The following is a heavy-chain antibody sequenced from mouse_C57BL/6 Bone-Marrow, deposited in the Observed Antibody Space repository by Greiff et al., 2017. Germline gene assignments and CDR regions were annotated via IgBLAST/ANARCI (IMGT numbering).Heavy chain of an antibody. Sequence: VQLQESGAELARPGASVKMSCKASGYTFTSYTMHWVKQRPGQGLEWIGYINPSSGYTKYNQKFKDKATLTADTSSSTAYMQLSSLTSEDSAVYYCARWRWYYFDYGGQGTTLTVSS. V-gene: IGHV1-4*01. CDR1: GYTFTSYT. CDR2: INPSSGYT. D-gene: IGHD2-3*01. J-gene: IGHJ2*01. CDR3: ARWRWYYFDY.